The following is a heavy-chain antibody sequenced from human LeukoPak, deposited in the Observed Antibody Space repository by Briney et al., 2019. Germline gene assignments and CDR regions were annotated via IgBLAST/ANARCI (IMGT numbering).Heavy chain of an antibody. V-gene: IGHV4-39*07. CDR1: GGSISSSSYY. CDR2: IYYSGSP. CDR3: ARGLTFLLRRGNFDY. J-gene: IGHJ4*02. D-gene: IGHD1-26*01. Sequence: SETLSLTCTVSGGSISSSSYYWGWIRQPPGKGLEWIGSIYYSGSPYYNPSLKSRVTISVDTSKNQFSLKLSSVTAADTAVYYCARGLTFLLRRGNFDYWGQGTLVTVSS.